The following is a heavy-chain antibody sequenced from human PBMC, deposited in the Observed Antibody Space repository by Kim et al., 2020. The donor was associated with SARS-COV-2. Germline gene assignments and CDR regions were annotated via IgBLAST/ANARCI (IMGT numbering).Heavy chain of an antibody. CDR3: ARDVSYDFFYGMDV. V-gene: IGHV4-30-4*01. CDR1: GGSISSGDYY. CDR2: IYYSGNT. D-gene: IGHD3-3*01. J-gene: IGHJ6*02. Sequence: SETLSLTCTVSGGSISSGDYYWSWIRQPPGKDREGVGYIYYSGNTYYTPSRKRRITIAVSTSKNQFSLKLISVTAADTSVYYCARDVSYDFFYGMDVWGQGTTVTVSS.